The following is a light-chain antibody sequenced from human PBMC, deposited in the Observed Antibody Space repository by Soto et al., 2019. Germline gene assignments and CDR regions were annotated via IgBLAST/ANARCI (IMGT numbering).Light chain of an antibody. CDR3: QQANTFPLT. CDR1: QGISSW. CDR2: AAS. J-gene: IGKJ4*01. V-gene: IGKV1D-12*01. Sequence: DIQMTQSPSSVSASVGDRVTMTCRASQGISSWLAWYQRKPGQAPKLLIYAASSLQSGVPSRFSGSGSGTDFTLTISSLQPEDFATYYCQQANTFPLTFGGGTKVDLK.